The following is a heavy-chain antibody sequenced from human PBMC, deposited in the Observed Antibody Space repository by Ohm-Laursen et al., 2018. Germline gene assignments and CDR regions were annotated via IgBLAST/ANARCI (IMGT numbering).Heavy chain of an antibody. CDR2: IYQSGST. CDR3: AREVYCTNGVCYTTWYFDP. D-gene: IGHD2-8*01. CDR1: GYSISSGYF. J-gene: IGHJ2*01. V-gene: IGHV4-38-2*02. Sequence: GTLSLTCAVSGYSISSGYFWGWIRQPPGKGLEWIGSIYQSGSTYYNPPLKSRVTMSVDTSKKQFSLKLSSVTAADTAVYYCAREVYCTNGVCYTTWYFDPWGRGTLVTVSS.